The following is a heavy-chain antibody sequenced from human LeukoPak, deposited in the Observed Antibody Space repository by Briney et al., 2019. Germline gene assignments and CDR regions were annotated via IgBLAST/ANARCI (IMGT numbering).Heavy chain of an antibody. J-gene: IGHJ3*01. CDR1: GFTFNKYA. CDR3: AKVVRKYDSSGYSYAFYF. Sequence: PGGSLRLSCAASGFTFNKYAMSWVRQAPGKGLERVSAISSSGGSTDYADSVKGRFTISRDNSKNKVYLQMNSLRAEDTAVYYCAKVVRKYDSSGYSYAFYFWGQGTMVTVSS. CDR2: ISSSGGST. V-gene: IGHV3-23*01. D-gene: IGHD3-22*01.